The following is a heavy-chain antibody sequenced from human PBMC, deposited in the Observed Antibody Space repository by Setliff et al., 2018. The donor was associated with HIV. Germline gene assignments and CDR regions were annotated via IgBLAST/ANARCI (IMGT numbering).Heavy chain of an antibody. CDR3: ARDLRGYWYFDL. CDR2: ISSSSSYI. Sequence: GGSLRLSCAASGFTFSSYSMNWVRQAPGKGLEWVSSISSSSSYIYYADSVKGRFTISRDNAKNSLYLQMNSLRAEDTAVYYCARDLRGYWYFDLWGRATLVTVSS. J-gene: IGHJ2*01. CDR1: GFTFSSYS. V-gene: IGHV3-21*01. D-gene: IGHD3-10*01.